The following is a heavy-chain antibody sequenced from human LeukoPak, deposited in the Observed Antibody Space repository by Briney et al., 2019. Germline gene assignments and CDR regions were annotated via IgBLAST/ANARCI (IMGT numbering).Heavy chain of an antibody. CDR1: GXTFSSYG. V-gene: IGHV3-33*01. J-gene: IGHJ4*02. CDR2: IWYDGSNK. Sequence: SGGSLRLSCAASGXTFSSYGMHWVRQAPGKGLEWVAVIWYDGSNKYYADSVKGRFTISRDNSKNTLYLQMNSLRAEDTAVYYCARPQEYCGYWRYWFVYWGQGPLVSV. CDR3: ARPQEYCGYWRYWFVY. D-gene: IGHD2-21*01.